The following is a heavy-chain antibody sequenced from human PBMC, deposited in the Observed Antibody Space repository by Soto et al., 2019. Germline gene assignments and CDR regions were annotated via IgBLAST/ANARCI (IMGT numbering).Heavy chain of an antibody. D-gene: IGHD6-13*01. Sequence: ASLKLSCKSSGFTFTSSAVQWVRQARGQRLEWIGWIVVGSGNTNYAQKFQERVTITRDMSTSTAYMELSSLRSEDTAVYYCAADADLGIAEVWGRGTLVTVSS. J-gene: IGHJ4*02. CDR1: GFTFTSSA. CDR2: IVVGSGNT. V-gene: IGHV1-58*01. CDR3: AADADLGIAEV.